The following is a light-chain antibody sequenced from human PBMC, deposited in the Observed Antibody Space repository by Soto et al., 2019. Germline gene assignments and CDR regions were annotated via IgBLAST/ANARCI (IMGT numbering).Light chain of an antibody. Sequence: EIVMTQSPATLSVSPGARAPLSCRASQSVSSNLAWYQQKPGQAPRLLIYGASTRTIAIPARFSGSGSGTDFTLTISSLQSEDFAVYYCQQYNNWPRTFGQGTKVDIK. CDR2: GAS. V-gene: IGKV3-15*01. CDR1: QSVSSN. J-gene: IGKJ1*01. CDR3: QQYNNWPRT.